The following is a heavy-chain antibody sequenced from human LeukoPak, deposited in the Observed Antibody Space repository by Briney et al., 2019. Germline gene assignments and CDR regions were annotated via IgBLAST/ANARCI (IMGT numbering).Heavy chain of an antibody. Sequence: GVSLRLSCAASGFTIDDYAMHWVRQAPGKGLEWVSGISWNSGSIGYADSVKGRFTISRHNAKNSLYLQMNSLRAEDTALYYCAKGDSADSSSPVDYWGQGTLATVSS. V-gene: IGHV3-9*01. CDR3: AKGDSADSSSPVDY. D-gene: IGHD6-13*01. CDR2: ISWNSGSI. CDR1: GFTIDDYA. J-gene: IGHJ4*02.